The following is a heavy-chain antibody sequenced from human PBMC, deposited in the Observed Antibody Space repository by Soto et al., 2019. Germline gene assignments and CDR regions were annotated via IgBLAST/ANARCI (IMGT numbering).Heavy chain of an antibody. CDR1: GDTFTNYA. CDR3: AASTFLSGVSGYFHLDF. CDR2: IIPIYDSP. D-gene: IGHD3-3*01. Sequence: QVHLVQSGTEVKKPGSSVKVSCKASGDTFTNYAISWVRQAPGQGLQWMGGIIPIYDSPSYAQGSHNRVTITADRSTSTAHSALNGLTSEETAVYYCAASTFLSGVSGYFHLDFWGQGTLVTVSS. J-gene: IGHJ4*02. V-gene: IGHV1-69*06.